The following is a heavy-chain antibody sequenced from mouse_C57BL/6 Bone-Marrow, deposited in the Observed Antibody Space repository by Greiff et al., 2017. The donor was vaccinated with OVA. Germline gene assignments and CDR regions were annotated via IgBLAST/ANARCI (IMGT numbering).Heavy chain of an antibody. Sequence: EVQGVESGGGLVKPGGSLKLSCAASGFTFSSYAMSWVRQTPEKRLEWVATISDGGSYTYYPDNVKGRYTISRDNAKNNLYLQMSHLKSEDTAIYYCAREDWGDYWGQGTTLTVSS. CDR3: AREDWGDY. D-gene: IGHD4-1*01. CDR2: ISDGGSYT. CDR1: GFTFSSYA. V-gene: IGHV5-4*01. J-gene: IGHJ2*01.